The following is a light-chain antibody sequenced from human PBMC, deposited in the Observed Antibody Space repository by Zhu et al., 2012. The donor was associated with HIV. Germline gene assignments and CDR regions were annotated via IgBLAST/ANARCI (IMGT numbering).Light chain of an antibody. CDR3: HQYDDSWT. J-gene: IGKJ1*01. CDR2: GAS. V-gene: IGKV3-20*01. Sequence: EIVLTQSPDTLSLSPGDRATLACGASHSVSSNYVIWYQQKPGQAPRPLIYGASDRASGVPDRFSGSGSGTDFTLTISRLEPEDFAVYYCHQYDDSWTFGQGTKVEIK. CDR1: HSVSSNY.